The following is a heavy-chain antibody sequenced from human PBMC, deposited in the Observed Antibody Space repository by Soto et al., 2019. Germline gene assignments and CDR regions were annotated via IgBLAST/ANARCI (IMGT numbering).Heavy chain of an antibody. CDR1: GGTFSSYA. CDR3: ARPKGSYSSGYYYFDY. J-gene: IGHJ4*02. V-gene: IGHV1-69*13. D-gene: IGHD6-19*01. CDR2: TIPIFGTA. Sequence: GASVKVSCKASGGTFSSYAISWVRQAPGQGLEWMGGTIPIFGTANYAQKFQGRVTITADESTSTAYMELSSLRSEDTAVYYCARPKGSYSSGYYYFDYWGQGTLVTVSS.